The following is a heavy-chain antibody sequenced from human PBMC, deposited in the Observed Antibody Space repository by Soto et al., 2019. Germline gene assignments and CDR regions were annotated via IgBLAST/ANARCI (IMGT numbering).Heavy chain of an antibody. CDR3: ARETPSAAAAYYYYGLDV. D-gene: IGHD6-13*01. CDR1: GGTFSSYF. Sequence: QVQLVQSGDEVKKAGSSVKVSCKVSGGTFSSYFINWVRQAPGQGLEWVGGIIPVFGTGSYAEKFQGRVTITADESTSTAYMELSRLRSDDTAVYYCARETPSAAAAYYYYGLDVWGQGTTVTVPS. CDR2: IIPVFGTG. J-gene: IGHJ6*02. V-gene: IGHV1-69*01.